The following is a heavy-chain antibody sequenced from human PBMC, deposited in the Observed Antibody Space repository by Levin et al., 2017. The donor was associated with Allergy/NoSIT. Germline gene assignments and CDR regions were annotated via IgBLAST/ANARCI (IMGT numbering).Heavy chain of an antibody. CDR3: ARGGPSLWFGGTVNWFDP. Sequence: PSETLSLTCTVSGGSISSSSYYWGWIRQPPGKGLEWIGSIYYSGSTYYNPSLKSRVTISVDTSKNQFSLKLSSVTAADTAVYYCARGGPSLWFGGTVNWFDPWGQGTLVTVSS. CDR2: IYYSGST. CDR1: GGSISSSSYY. D-gene: IGHD3-10*01. V-gene: IGHV4-39*07. J-gene: IGHJ5*02.